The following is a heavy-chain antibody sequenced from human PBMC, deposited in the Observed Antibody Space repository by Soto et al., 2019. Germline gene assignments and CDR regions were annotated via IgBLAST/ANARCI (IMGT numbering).Heavy chain of an antibody. V-gene: IGHV4-34*01. CDR2: NNQSGTT. CDR3: ARDIITVIGGEIYYYFGMDV. D-gene: IGHD3-10*01. Sequence: PSETLSLTSPVTGGSFRDDYWSWLRHPPGKGLEWIGKNNQSGTTHYNPSLKRRINISIDTSKNQFSLNLTSVTAADTATYYCARDIITVIGGEIYYYFGMDVWGQGTTVTVCS. CDR1: GGSFRDDY. J-gene: IGHJ6*02.